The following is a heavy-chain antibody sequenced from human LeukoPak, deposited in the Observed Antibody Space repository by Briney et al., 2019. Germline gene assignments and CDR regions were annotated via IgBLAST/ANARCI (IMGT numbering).Heavy chain of an antibody. CDR3: AKELGKQWLALREIRDYYCYGMDV. CDR2: ISYDGSNK. J-gene: IGHJ6*02. Sequence: GGSLRLSCAASGFTFSSYGMHWVRQAPGKGLEWVAVISYDGSNKYYADSVKGRFTISRDNSKNTLYLQMNSLRAEDTAVYYCAKELGKQWLALREIRDYYCYGMDVWGQGTTVTVSS. CDR1: GFTFSSYG. V-gene: IGHV3-30*18. D-gene: IGHD6-19*01.